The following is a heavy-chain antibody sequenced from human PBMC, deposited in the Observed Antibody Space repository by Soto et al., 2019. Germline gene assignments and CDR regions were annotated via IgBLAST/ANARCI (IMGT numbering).Heavy chain of an antibody. CDR3: ARHQRDDASRKIDC. Sequence: GESLKISCQGSGYSFTSNWIGWVRQMPGKGLEWMGIINPADSDIKYSPSFQGQVTISADKSIGTAYLQWSSLKASDTAMYYCARHQRDDASRKIDCWGQGTLVTVSS. V-gene: IGHV5-51*01. CDR2: INPADSDI. J-gene: IGHJ4*02. D-gene: IGHD3-16*01. CDR1: GYSFTSNW.